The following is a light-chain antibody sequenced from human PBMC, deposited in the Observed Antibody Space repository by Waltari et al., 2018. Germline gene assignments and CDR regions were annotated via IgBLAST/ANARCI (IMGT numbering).Light chain of an antibody. CDR1: NIGSKG. J-gene: IGLJ3*02. CDR2: DDV. Sequence: SYVLTQPPSVSVAPGRTAKITCGGDNIGSKGVHWYQRKPGQAPVLVVYDDVDRPSGIPERFSGSNSGNTATLTSSGVDAGDEADYYCQVWDSSSDHSWVFGGGTKLTVL. V-gene: IGLV3-21*03. CDR3: QVWDSSSDHSWV.